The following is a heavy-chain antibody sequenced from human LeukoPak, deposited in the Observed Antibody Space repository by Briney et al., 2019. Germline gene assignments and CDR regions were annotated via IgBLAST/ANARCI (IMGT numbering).Heavy chain of an antibody. CDR2: VSYDGSNK. D-gene: IGHD7-27*01. Sequence: PGGSLRLSWAASGXTFSSYAVHWVRQAPGKGREWVAVVSYDGSNKYYADSVTGRFTISRDNSKNTLFLQMNSLRAEDAAVYYCATIGDRRTGELYRIDYWGQGTLVTVSS. J-gene: IGHJ4*02. CDR3: ATIGDRRTGELYRIDY. V-gene: IGHV3-30-3*01. CDR1: GXTFSSYA.